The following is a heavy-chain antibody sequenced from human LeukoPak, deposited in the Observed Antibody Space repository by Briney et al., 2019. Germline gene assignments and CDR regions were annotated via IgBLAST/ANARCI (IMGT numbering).Heavy chain of an antibody. CDR3: ARDGHRMYYYGSSDYRFDS. D-gene: IGHD3-22*01. J-gene: IGHJ4*02. CDR2: IIPIFGTA. CDR1: GGTFSSYA. V-gene: IGHV1-69*05. Sequence: SVKVSCKASGGTFSSYAISWVRQAPGQGLEWMGGIIPIFGTANYAQKVQGRVTMTTDTSTSTVYMELRSLRSDDTAVYYCARDGHRMYYYGSSDYRFDSWGQGTLVTVSS.